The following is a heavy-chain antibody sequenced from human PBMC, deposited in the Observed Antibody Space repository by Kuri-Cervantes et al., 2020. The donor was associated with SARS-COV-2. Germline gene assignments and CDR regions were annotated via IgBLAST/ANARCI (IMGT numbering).Heavy chain of an antibody. J-gene: IGHJ4*02. CDR3: ARGPRITTVRGVIQGTYFDY. V-gene: IGHV3-30*02. Sequence: GESLKISCAASGFTFSNYGMHWVRQAPGKGLEWVAFIRYDGNNKYYADSVKGRFTISRDNSKNTLYLQMNRLKVEDTAVYYCARGPRITTVRGVIQGTYFDYWGQGTLVTVSS. D-gene: IGHD3-10*01. CDR1: GFTFSNYG. CDR2: IRYDGNNK.